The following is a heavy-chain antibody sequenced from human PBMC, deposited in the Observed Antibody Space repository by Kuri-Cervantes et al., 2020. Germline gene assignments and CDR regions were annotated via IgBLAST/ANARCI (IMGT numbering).Heavy chain of an antibody. CDR3: AKGSSTSRPYYFDH. CDR2: ISYDGSNK. V-gene: IGHV3-30-3*01. CDR1: GFTFSSYA. Sequence: GESLKISCAASGFTFSSYAMHWVRQAPGKGLEWVAVISYDGSNKYYADSVKGRFTISRDNSKNTLYLQMNSLRAEDTAVYYCAKGSSTSRPYYFDHWGQGTLVTVSS. D-gene: IGHD1-26*01. J-gene: IGHJ4*02.